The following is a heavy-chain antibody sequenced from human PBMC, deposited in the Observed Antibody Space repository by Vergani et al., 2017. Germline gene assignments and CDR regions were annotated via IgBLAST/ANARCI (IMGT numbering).Heavy chain of an antibody. V-gene: IGHV6-1*01. CDR2: TYYRSRWYN. J-gene: IGHJ4*02. Sequence: QVQLQQSGPGLVKPSQTLSLTCAISGDSVSSYSFAWNWIRQSPARGLEWLGRTYYRSRWYNDYAESVKSRITINSDTSKNHFSLQLKSVTPEDTAVYYCARGGGSYYYFDDWGQGTLVTVSS. CDR1: GDSVSSYSFA. CDR3: ARGGGSYYYFDD. D-gene: IGHD1-26*01.